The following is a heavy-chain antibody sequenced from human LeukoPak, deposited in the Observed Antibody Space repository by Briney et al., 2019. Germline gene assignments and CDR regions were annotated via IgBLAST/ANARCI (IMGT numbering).Heavy chain of an antibody. CDR1: GGTFSSYA. J-gene: IGHJ4*02. Sequence: GASVKVSCKASGGTFSSYAISWVRQAPGQGLEWMGGIIPIFGTANYAQKFQGRVTITADESTITAYMELSSLRCEDTAVYYCARVPSVVPAAMGGYFDYWGQGTLVTVSS. CDR3: ARVPSVVPAAMGGYFDY. D-gene: IGHD2-2*01. V-gene: IGHV1-69*13. CDR2: IIPIFGTA.